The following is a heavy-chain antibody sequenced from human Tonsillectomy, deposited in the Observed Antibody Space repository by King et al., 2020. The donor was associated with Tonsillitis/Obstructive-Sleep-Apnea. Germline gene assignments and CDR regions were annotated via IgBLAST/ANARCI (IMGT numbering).Heavy chain of an antibody. CDR3: ATFSWRGSLGDY. Sequence: EVQLVESGGGLVQPGESLIVSCVASGFTFSSYWMTWVRQAPGKGLEWVANIKQDGSEKYYVDSVKGRFTISRDNAKNSLYLHMNSLRAEDTAVYYCATFSWRGSLGDYWGQGTLVTVSS. CDR1: GFTFSSYW. D-gene: IGHD3-3*01. V-gene: IGHV3-7*03. J-gene: IGHJ4*02. CDR2: IKQDGSEK.